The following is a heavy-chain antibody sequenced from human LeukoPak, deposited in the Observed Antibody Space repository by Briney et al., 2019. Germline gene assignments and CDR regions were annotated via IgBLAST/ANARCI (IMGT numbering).Heavy chain of an antibody. CDR1: GNYW. Sequence: GGSLRLSCAASGNYWMHWVRQAPGKGLVWVSHINSDGSWTSYADSVKGRFTISKDNAKNTVYLQMNSLSAEDTAVYYCVSFYETYWGRGTLVTVSS. CDR3: VSFYETY. V-gene: IGHV3-74*01. D-gene: IGHD2/OR15-2a*01. CDR2: INSDGSWT. J-gene: IGHJ4*02.